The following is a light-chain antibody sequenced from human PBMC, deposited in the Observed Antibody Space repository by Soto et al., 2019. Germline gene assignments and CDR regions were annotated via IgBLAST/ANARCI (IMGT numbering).Light chain of an antibody. CDR2: DTS. CDR3: LLSYSGARADVV. CDR1: TGAVTSGHY. Sequence: QALVTQEPSLTVSPGGTVTLTCGSSTGAVTSGHYPYWFQQKPGQAPRTLIYDTSNKHSWTPARFSGSLLGGKAALTLSGAQPEDEAEYYCLLSYSGARADVVFGGGTKLTVL. V-gene: IGLV7-46*01. J-gene: IGLJ2*01.